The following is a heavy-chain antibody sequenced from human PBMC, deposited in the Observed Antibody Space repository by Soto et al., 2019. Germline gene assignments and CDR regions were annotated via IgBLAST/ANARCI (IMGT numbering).Heavy chain of an antibody. Sequence: GESLKISCKGSGYSFTSYWIDWVRQMPGKGLEWMGIIYPGDSDTRYSPSFQGQVTISADKSISTAYLQWSSLKASDTAMYYCARSISNYYYYYGMDVWGQGTTVTVSS. V-gene: IGHV5-51*01. J-gene: IGHJ6*02. D-gene: IGHD4-4*01. CDR2: IYPGDSDT. CDR3: ARSISNYYYYYGMDV. CDR1: GYSFTSYW.